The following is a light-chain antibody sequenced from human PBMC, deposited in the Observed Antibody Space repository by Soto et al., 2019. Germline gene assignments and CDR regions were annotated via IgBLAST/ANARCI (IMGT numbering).Light chain of an antibody. Sequence: QSVLTQPPSGSGAPGQRVTISCTWSSSNIGAGYDVHWYQQLPGTAPKLLIYGNSNRPSGVPDRFSGSKSGTSASLAITGLQAEDDADYYCQSYDSSLSGSKVVFGGGTKLTAL. CDR1: SSNIGAGYD. CDR3: QSYDSSLSGSKVV. J-gene: IGLJ2*01. V-gene: IGLV1-40*01. CDR2: GNS.